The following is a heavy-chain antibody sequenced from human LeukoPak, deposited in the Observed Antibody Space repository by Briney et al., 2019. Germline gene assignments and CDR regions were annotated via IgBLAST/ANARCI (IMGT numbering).Heavy chain of an antibody. CDR1: GFPFSNYA. Sequence: PGGSLRLSCAASGFPFSNYAMHWVRQDPGKGLEWVAVIWYDGSDKYYGESLKGRFTISRDNSKNTLYLQMNSLRAEDSVVYYCARGPPGDFWTYDYYYYGMDVWGQGTTVTVSS. CDR2: IWYDGSDK. V-gene: IGHV3-33*01. J-gene: IGHJ6*02. D-gene: IGHD3/OR15-3a*01. CDR3: ARGPPGDFWTYDYYYYGMDV.